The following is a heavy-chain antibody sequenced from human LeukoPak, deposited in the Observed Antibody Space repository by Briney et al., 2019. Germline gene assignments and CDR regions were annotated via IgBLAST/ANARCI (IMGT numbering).Heavy chain of an antibody. D-gene: IGHD1-1*01. V-gene: IGHV3-11*04. CDR1: GFSVSDYD. CDR3: ARDPGTTSDS. J-gene: IGHJ5*02. Sequence: GGSLRLFRVVSGFSVSDYDISWIRHTAGRGLEWISYISSSGRLIKHLESVKGRFTMSRDDAKNSLFLEMTSLRVDDTAVYFCARDPGTTSDSWGQGTLVTVSS. CDR2: ISSSGRLI.